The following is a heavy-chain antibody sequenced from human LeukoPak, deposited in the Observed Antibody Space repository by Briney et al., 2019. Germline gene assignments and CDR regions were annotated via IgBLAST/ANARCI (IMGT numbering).Heavy chain of an antibody. CDR3: ARDSTYYYDSGSSGPHYFDN. CDR1: GFTFSNYA. D-gene: IGHD3-10*01. J-gene: IGHJ4*02. Sequence: GGSLRLSCAASGFTFSNYAMHWVRQAPGKGVEWVSLISSGGTYEYYADSVKGRFTISRDNSKNTSYLQLNSLRAEDTAVYYCARDSTYYYDSGSSGPHYFDNWGQGTLVTVSS. CDR2: ISSGGTYE. V-gene: IGHV3-30*01.